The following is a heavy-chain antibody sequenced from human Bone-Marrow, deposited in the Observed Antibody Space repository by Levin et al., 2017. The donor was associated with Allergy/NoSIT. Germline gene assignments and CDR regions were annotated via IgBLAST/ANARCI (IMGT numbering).Heavy chain of an antibody. CDR1: GFPFIRHG. V-gene: IGHV3-30*18. D-gene: IGHD3-10*01. CDR2: ISYDGSND. Sequence: SCAASGFPFIRHGMSLVRPAPGPGLEWVAAISYDGSNDYYTDSVKGRFTISRDNSKNTLYLQVNSLTADDTAVYYCAKDYYGSGSSTLSNWFDPWGQGTLVTVSS. J-gene: IGHJ5*02. CDR3: AKDYYGSGSSTLSNWFDP.